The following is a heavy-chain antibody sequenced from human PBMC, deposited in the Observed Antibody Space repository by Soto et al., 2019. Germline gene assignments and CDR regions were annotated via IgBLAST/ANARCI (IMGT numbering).Heavy chain of an antibody. Sequence: EVQLVDSGGGLVKPGGSLRLSCAASGFSVSKAWMNWVRQAPGKGLEWVGRIKTRDEGETTNYAAPVKGRFTISRDDSKNTLYLQMNSLKTEATAVYYCATGSVEGFWGQGTTVTVSS. CDR2: IKTRDEGETT. CDR3: ATGSVEGF. J-gene: IGHJ6*02. CDR1: GFSVSKAW. D-gene: IGHD2-15*01. V-gene: IGHV3-15*06.